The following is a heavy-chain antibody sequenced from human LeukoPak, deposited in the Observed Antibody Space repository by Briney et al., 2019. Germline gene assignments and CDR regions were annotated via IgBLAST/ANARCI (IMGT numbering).Heavy chain of an antibody. D-gene: IGHD6-19*01. CDR3: ARDLSMAVAGTYYFDY. V-gene: IGHV1-2*02. Sequence: VASVKVSCKASGYTFTGYYMHWVRQAPGQGLEWMGWINPNSGGTNYAQKFQGRVTMTRDTSISTAYMKLSRLRSDDTAVYYCARDLSMAVAGTYYFDYWGQGTLVTVSS. CDR2: INPNSGGT. J-gene: IGHJ4*02. CDR1: GYTFTGYY.